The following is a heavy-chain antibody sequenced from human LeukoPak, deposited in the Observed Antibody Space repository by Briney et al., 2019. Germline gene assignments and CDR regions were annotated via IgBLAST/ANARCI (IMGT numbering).Heavy chain of an antibody. CDR1: GGSISSYY. V-gene: IGHV4-59*12. Sequence: PSETLSLTCTVSGGSISSYYWSWIRQPPGKGLEWIGYIYYSGSTNYNPSLKSRVIISVDTSKNQFSLKLSSVTAADTAVYYCATTVTAADFQHWGQGTLVTVSS. J-gene: IGHJ1*01. CDR2: IYYSGST. CDR3: ATTVTAADFQH. D-gene: IGHD4-17*01.